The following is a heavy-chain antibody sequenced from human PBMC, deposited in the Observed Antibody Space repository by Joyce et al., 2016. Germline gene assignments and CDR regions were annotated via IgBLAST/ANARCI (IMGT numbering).Heavy chain of an antibody. CDR1: GFTFSSYA. D-gene: IGHD3-3*01. CDR2: ISGSGGST. CDR3: ATWAPTNYDFWSGYSYYFDN. V-gene: IGHV3-23*01. Sequence: EVQLLESGGGLVQPGGSLRLSCADSGFTFSSYAMSWVSQASGKGLEWGETISGSGGSTDYADPVKGRFTISRDNSENSLYLHMNSLRAEDTAVYYCATWAPTNYDFWSGYSYYFDNWGQGTLVTVSS. J-gene: IGHJ4*02.